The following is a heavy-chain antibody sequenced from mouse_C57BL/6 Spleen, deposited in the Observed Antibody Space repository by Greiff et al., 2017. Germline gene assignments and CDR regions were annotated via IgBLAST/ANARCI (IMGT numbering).Heavy chain of an antibody. Sequence: QLQQPGAELVKPGASVKVSCKASGYTFSSYWMHWVKHRPGQGLEWIGRIHPSDSDTNYNQKFKGKATLTVDKSSSTAYMQLSSLTSEDSAVYYCAIEMAYPFYFDYWGQGTTLTVSS. V-gene: IGHV1-74*01. D-gene: IGHD6-5*01. CDR1: GYTFSSYW. CDR2: IHPSDSDT. CDR3: AIEMAYPFYFDY. J-gene: IGHJ2*01.